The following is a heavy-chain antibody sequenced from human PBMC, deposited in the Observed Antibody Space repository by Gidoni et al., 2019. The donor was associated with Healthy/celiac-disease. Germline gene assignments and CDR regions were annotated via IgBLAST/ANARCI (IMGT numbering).Heavy chain of an antibody. CDR3: AKGASRRFLEWFDP. J-gene: IGHJ5*02. Sequence: EVQLVESGGGLVQPGRSLRLSCAASGFTFDDYAMHWVRQAPGKGLEWVSGISWNSGSIGYADSVKGRFTISRDNAKNSLYLQMNSLRAEDTALYYCAKGASRRFLEWFDPWGQGTLVTVSS. V-gene: IGHV3-9*01. CDR1: GFTFDDYA. D-gene: IGHD3-3*01. CDR2: ISWNSGSI.